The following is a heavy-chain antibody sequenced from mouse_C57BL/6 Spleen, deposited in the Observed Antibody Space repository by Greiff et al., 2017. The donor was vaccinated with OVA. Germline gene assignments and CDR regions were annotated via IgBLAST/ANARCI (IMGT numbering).Heavy chain of an antibody. D-gene: IGHD1-1*01. CDR3: ARWGKYGSSRLFEY. CDR2: IDPGSGST. CDR1: GYTFTSYW. V-gene: IGHV1-55*01. Sequence: VQLQQSGAEIVKPGASVKMSCKPSGYTFTSYWITWVSQRAGQGLEWIGDIDPGSGSTHYIEKFKSKATLTVDTSSSTAYMQLSSLTSADSAVYYCARWGKYGSSRLFEYWGQESLVTVSA. J-gene: IGHJ3*01.